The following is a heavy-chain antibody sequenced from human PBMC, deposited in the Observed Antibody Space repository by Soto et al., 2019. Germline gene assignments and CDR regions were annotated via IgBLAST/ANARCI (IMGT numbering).Heavy chain of an antibody. V-gene: IGHV3-11*01. CDR2: ISSSGSTI. CDR3: ARANNGGYDLPGLEGYYYMDV. J-gene: IGHJ6*03. CDR1: GFTFSDYY. Sequence: GGSLRLSCAASGFTFSDYYMSWIRQAPGKGLEWVSYISSSGSTIYYADSGKGRFTVSRDNAKYSLYLQMNSLRAEDTAVYYCARANNGGYDLPGLEGYYYMDVWGKGTTVTVSS. D-gene: IGHD5-12*01.